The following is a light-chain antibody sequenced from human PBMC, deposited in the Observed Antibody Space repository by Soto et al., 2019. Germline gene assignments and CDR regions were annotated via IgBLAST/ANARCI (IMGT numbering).Light chain of an antibody. CDR1: SSDVGAYNY. CDR3: CSYAGRYTLI. Sequence: QSALTQPRSVSGSPGQSVTISCIGTSSDVGAYNYVSWYQQHPGKAPKMMIYDVTKRPSGVPDRFSGSKSGNTASLTISGLRAEDEADYYCCSYAGRYTLILGGGTKVTVL. V-gene: IGLV2-11*01. CDR2: DVT. J-gene: IGLJ2*01.